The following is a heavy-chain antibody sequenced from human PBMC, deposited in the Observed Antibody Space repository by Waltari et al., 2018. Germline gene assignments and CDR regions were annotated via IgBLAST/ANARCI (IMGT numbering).Heavy chain of an antibody. CDR3: ARYCSGGSCYSTFDY. Sequence: QVQLQESGPGLVKPSETLSLTCTVSGGSISRYSWRWIRQPPGKGLEWIGYIYYSGSTNYNPSLKSRVTISVDTSKNQFSLKLSSVTAADTAVYYCARYCSGGSCYSTFDYWGQGTLVTVSS. D-gene: IGHD2-15*01. CDR2: IYYSGST. V-gene: IGHV4-59*01. J-gene: IGHJ4*02. CDR1: GGSISRYS.